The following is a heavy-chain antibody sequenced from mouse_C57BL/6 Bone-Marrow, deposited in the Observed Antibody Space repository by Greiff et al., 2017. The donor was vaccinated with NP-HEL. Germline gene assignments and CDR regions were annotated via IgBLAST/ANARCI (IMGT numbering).Heavy chain of an antibody. V-gene: IGHV14-4*01. CDR3: TGRYSRGFAY. Sequence: EVQLQQSGAELVRPGASVKLSCTASGFNIKDDYMHWVKQRPEQGLEWIGWIDPENGDTEYASKFQGKATIPADTSSNTAYLQLSSLTSEDTAVYYCTGRYSRGFAYWGQGTLVTVSA. CDR1: GFNIKDDY. CDR2: IDPENGDT. D-gene: IGHD2-5*01. J-gene: IGHJ3*01.